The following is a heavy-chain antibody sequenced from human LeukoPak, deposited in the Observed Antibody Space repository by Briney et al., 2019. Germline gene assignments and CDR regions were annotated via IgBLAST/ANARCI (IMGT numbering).Heavy chain of an antibody. V-gene: IGHV3-23*01. D-gene: IGHD6-13*01. Sequence: GGSLRLSCAASGFTFNNYAMNWVRQAPGKGLEWVSHISPSGDSTYYADSVKGRFTISRDNSNNTLTLHMNSLRTEDTSIYFCAKGAWAADGPMGNNFASWGQGSLVTVSS. CDR3: AKGAWAADGPMGNNFAS. J-gene: IGHJ4*02. CDR1: GFTFNNYA. CDR2: ISPSGDST.